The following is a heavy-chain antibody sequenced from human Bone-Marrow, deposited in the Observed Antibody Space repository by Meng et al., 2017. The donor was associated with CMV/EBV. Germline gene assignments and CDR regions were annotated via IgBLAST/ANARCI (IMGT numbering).Heavy chain of an antibody. CDR3: ARGHTDCISPACQILYYYYYMAV. D-gene: IGHD2-2*01. V-gene: IGHV1-18*01. Sequence: ASVKVSCKASGYTFTSYGISWVRQAPGQGLEWMGWISAYNGNTNYAQKLQGRVTMTTDTSTSTVYMELRSLRSDDTAVYYCARGHTDCISPACQILYYYYYMAVWGQGTTVTVSS. CDR2: ISAYNGNT. CDR1: GYTFTSYG. J-gene: IGHJ6*02.